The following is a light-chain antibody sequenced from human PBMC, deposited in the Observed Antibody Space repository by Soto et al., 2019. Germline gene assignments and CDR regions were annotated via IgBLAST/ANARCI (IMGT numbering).Light chain of an antibody. Sequence: QSVLTQPASVSGSPGQSITISCTGTSSDVGGYNYVSWYQQHPGKAPKLIIYEVSNRPTGVSNRFSGSKSGHTASLTISGLXSEDEAAYFCTSYTSSSTLDVFGTGTKVTLL. CDR3: TSYTSSSTLDV. CDR1: SSDVGGYNY. J-gene: IGLJ1*01. CDR2: EVS. V-gene: IGLV2-14*01.